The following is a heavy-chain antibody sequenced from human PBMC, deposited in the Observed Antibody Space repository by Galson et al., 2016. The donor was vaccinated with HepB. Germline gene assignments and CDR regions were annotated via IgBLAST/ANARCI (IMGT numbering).Heavy chain of an antibody. D-gene: IGHD6-19*01. CDR3: AKEGEYYNSGWYDA. Sequence: SLRLSCAASGFTFSNFGMTWVRQAAGKGLEWVAGISGSGGIGHFADSVKGRFIISRDNSKNTLYLRMDNLRVEDTALYYCAKEGEYYNSGWYDAWGQGTLVIVSS. CDR1: GFTFSNFG. V-gene: IGHV3-23*01. J-gene: IGHJ5*02. CDR2: ISGSGGIG.